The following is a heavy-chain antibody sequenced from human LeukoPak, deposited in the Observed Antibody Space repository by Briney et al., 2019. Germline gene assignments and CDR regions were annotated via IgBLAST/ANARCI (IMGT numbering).Heavy chain of an antibody. D-gene: IGHD3-10*01. Sequence: ASETLSLTCAVSGASISSSNWWSWVRQTPEKGLEWIGEIYHTGSTNYNPSVEGRVTISIDKSKNQFSLMLNSVTAADTALYYCARGMWFDTLFSAFDVWGQGTMVSVSS. J-gene: IGHJ3*01. CDR2: IYHTGST. CDR3: ARGMWFDTLFSAFDV. V-gene: IGHV4-4*02. CDR1: GASISSSNW.